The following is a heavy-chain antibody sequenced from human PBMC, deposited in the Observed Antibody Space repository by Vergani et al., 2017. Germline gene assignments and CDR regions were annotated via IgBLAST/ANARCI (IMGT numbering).Heavy chain of an antibody. J-gene: IGHJ6*03. V-gene: IGHV3-33*01. CDR3: AREGGYSYGKYYYYYYYMDV. CDR2: IWYDGSNK. D-gene: IGHD5-18*01. Sequence: QVQLVESGGGVVQPGRSLRLSCAASGFTFSSYGMHWVRQAPGKGLEWVAVIWYDGSNKYYADSVKGRFTISRDNSKNTLYLQMNSLRAEDTAVYYCAREGGYSYGKYYYYYYYMDVWGKGTTVTVSS. CDR1: GFTFSSYG.